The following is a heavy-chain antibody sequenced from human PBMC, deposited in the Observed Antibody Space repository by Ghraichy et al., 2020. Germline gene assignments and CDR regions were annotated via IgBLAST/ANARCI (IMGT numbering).Heavy chain of an antibody. CDR2: IYSGGST. J-gene: IGHJ6*02. CDR1: GFTVSSNY. D-gene: IGHD4-17*01. CDR3: ARENYGDAYYYYGMDV. V-gene: IGHV3-53*01. Sequence: LSLTCAASGFTVSSNYMSWVRQAPGKGLEWVSVIYSGGSTYYADSVKGRFTISRDNSKNTLYLQMNSLRAEDTAVYYCARENYGDAYYYYGMDVWGQGTTVTVSS.